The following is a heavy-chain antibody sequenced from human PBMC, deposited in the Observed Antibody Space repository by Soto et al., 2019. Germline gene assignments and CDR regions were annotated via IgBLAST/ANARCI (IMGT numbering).Heavy chain of an antibody. J-gene: IGHJ6*01. CDR1: GGSISSYY. V-gene: IGHV4-59*01. Sequence: QVQLQESGPGLVKPSETLSLTCRISGGSISSYYWNWIRQAPGKGLEWIGFISYSGSTNYNPALTSRVTISVDTSKDQISLRLNSVTAADTAVYYCARVQSTSWGYYYAVDVWDQGTTVTVSS. CDR2: ISYSGST. D-gene: IGHD2-2*01. CDR3: ARVQSTSWGYYYAVDV.